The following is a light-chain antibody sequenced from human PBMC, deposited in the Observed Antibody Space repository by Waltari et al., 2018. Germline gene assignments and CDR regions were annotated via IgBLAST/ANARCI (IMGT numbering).Light chain of an antibody. V-gene: IGKV2-40*01. CDR3: MQRIEFPRT. J-gene: IGKJ1*01. Sequence: IVMTQTPLSQRITRGAPAPISCKSSQSLFDSADGDIYLDWYLQKPGQSPQLLIYTLSNRASGVPDRFSGSGSGTDFTLKISRVEAEDVGVYYCMQRIEFPRTFGQGTKVEIK. CDR2: TLS. CDR1: QSLFDSADGDIY.